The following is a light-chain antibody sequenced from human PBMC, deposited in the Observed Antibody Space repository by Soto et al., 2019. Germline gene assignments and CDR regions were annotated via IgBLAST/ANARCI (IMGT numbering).Light chain of an antibody. J-gene: IGKJ5*01. V-gene: IGKV3-15*01. CDR3: QQYKNWPPIT. CDR1: QSVSSN. Sequence: ELVMTQSPATPSVSPGERATLSSRASQSVSSNLAWYQQKPGQAPRLLIYGASTRATGIPARFSGSGSGTEFTLTIRSLQSEDFAVYYCQQYKNWPPITFGQGTRLDNK. CDR2: GAS.